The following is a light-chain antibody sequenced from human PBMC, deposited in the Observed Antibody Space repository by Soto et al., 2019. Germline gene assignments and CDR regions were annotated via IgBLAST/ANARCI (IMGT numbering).Light chain of an antibody. CDR1: QSVSNNY. V-gene: IGKV3-11*01. CDR3: QQRNKWPPVT. J-gene: IGKJ4*01. CDR2: DAS. Sequence: EIELTMNPAALRRAGEESSTRWWRARQSVSNNYLAWYQQKPGQAPRLLIYDASNRATGVPTRFSGSGSGTDFTLTISSLEPEDFAVYYCQQRNKWPPVTFGGGTKVDIK.